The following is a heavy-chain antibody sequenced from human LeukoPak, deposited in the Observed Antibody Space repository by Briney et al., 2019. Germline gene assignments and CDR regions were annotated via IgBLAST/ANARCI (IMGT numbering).Heavy chain of an antibody. CDR2: ISDRGGPT. CDR3: AKERVIASRPDYFDY. CDR1: GFTLSAYA. J-gene: IGHJ4*02. Sequence: GGSLRLSCAASGFTLSAYAMSWVRQAPGKGLEWVASISDRGGPTYYADSVRGRFTISRDNSKNTLYLQMNSLRAEDPALYYCAKERVIASRPDYFDYWGQGTLVTVSS. V-gene: IGHV3-23*01. D-gene: IGHD6-6*01.